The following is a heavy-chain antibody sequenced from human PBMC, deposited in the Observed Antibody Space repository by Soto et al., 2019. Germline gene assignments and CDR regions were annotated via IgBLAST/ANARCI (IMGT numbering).Heavy chain of an antibody. J-gene: IGHJ5*02. D-gene: IGHD3-3*01. CDR2: TYYRSKWYN. V-gene: IGHV6-1*01. CDR3: VGERATLRFLEWTNNWFDP. CDR1: GDSVSSNSAA. Sequence: SQTLSLTCAISGDSVSSNSAAWNWIRQSPSRGLEWLGRTYYRSKWYNDYAVSVKSRITINPDTSKNQFSLQLNSVTPEDTAVYYCVGERATLRFLEWTNNWFDPWGQGTLVTVSS.